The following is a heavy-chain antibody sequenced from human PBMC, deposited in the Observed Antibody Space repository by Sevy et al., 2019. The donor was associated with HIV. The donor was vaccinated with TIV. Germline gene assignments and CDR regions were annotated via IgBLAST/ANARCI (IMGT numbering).Heavy chain of an antibody. CDR3: ARDPEYYDSSGYYPDAFDI. J-gene: IGHJ3*02. D-gene: IGHD3-22*01. CDR2: ISSSSSYI. CDR1: GFTFSSYS. V-gene: IGHV3-21*01. Sequence: GGSLRLSCAASGFTFSSYSMNWVRQAPGKGLEWVSSISSSSSYIYYEDSVKGRFTISRDNAKNSLYLQMNSLRAEDTAVYYCARDPEYYDSSGYYPDAFDIWGQGTMVTVSS.